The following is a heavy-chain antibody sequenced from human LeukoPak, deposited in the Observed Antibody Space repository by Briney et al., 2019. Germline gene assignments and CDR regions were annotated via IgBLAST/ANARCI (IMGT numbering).Heavy chain of an antibody. D-gene: IGHD3-3*01. CDR2: IIPILGIA. CDR3: ASRGSGFLEWLYVY. J-gene: IGHJ4*02. CDR1: GGTFSSYA. Sequence: SVKVSCKASGGTFSSYAISWVRQAPGQGLEWMGRIIPILGIANYAQKFQGRVTITADKSTSTAYMELSSLRSEDTAVYYCASRGSGFLEWLYVYWGQGTLVTVSS. V-gene: IGHV1-69*04.